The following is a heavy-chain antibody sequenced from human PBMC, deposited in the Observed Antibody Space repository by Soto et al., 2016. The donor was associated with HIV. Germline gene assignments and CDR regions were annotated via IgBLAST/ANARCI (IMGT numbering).Heavy chain of an antibody. Sequence: EVQSVETGGGVIQPGESLRLSCAASGFIVSSHYMSWVRQAPGKGLEWASVIYSGGDTYYADSVKGRFTISRDTSDNMLFLQMDSLRADDTAVYYCARGAGMSYWGQGNPGHRLL. J-gene: IGHJ4*02. V-gene: IGHV3-53*02. D-gene: IGHD3-10*01. CDR3: ARGAGMSY. CDR1: GFIVSSHY. CDR2: IYSGGDT.